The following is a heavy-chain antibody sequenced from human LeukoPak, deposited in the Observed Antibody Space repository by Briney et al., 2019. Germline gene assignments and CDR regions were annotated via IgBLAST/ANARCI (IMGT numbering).Heavy chain of an antibody. D-gene: IGHD6-13*01. V-gene: IGHV3-66*01. CDR2: MYRGGDT. J-gene: IGHJ6*02. CDR1: GLTVSQNY. CDR3: AREMSRTPSFFYGMDV. Sequence: GGSLRPSCTASGLTVSQNYMSWVRQAPGKGLEWVSVMYRGGDTYYADSVKGRFTISRDNSKNTLYLQLKGLRAEDTAVYFCAREMSRTPSFFYGMDVWGQGTTVIVSS.